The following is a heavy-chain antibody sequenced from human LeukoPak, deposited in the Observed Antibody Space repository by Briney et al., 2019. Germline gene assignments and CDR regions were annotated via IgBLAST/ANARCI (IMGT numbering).Heavy chain of an antibody. D-gene: IGHD2-15*01. CDR1: GGSISSYY. Sequence: SETLSLTCTVSGGSISSYYWSWIRQPAGKGLEWIGRIYTSGSTNYNPSLKSRVTMSVDTSKNQFSLKLSSVTAADTAVYYCARVAGDCSGGSCYSNWYFDLWGRGTLVTVSS. CDR3: ARVAGDCSGGSCYSNWYFDL. V-gene: IGHV4-4*07. J-gene: IGHJ2*01. CDR2: IYTSGST.